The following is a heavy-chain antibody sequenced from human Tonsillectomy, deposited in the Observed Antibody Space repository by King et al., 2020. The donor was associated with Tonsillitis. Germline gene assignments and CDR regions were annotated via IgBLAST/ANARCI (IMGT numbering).Heavy chain of an antibody. Sequence: VQLQESGPGLVKPSETLSLTCNVSGGSISSYYWSWIRQPPGKGLEWIGYIHYSGSTNYNPSLKSRVTISIDTSKNQFSLKVNSGTAADTAVYYCARPHCSRSICNPYYFDLWGQGTLVIVSS. CDR2: IHYSGST. D-gene: IGHD2-15*01. J-gene: IGHJ4*02. CDR3: ARPHCSRSICNPYYFDL. CDR1: GGSISSYY. V-gene: IGHV4-59*08.